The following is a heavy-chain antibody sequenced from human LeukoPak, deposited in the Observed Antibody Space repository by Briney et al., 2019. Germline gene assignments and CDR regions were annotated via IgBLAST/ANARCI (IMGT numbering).Heavy chain of an antibody. CDR1: GYSISSGYY. Sequence: SETLSLTCTVSGYSISSGYYWGWIRQPPGQGLEWIGSIYHSGSTYYNPSLKSRVTISVDTSKNQFSLKLNSVTAADTAVYYCARGPYYSDSVTYSFDYWGQGALVTVSS. CDR2: IYHSGST. J-gene: IGHJ4*02. D-gene: IGHD3-22*01. CDR3: ARGPYYSDSVTYSFDY. V-gene: IGHV4-38-2*02.